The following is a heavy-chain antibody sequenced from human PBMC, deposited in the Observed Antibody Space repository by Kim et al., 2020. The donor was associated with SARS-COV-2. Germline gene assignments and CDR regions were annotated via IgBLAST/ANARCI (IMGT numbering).Heavy chain of an antibody. Sequence: SETLSLTCTVSGGSVSGGSYYWSWIRQPPGRGLDWIGYLYYSGSTYSGGTNYNPSLKSRVTISVDTSKNQFSLKLSSVTAADTAVYYCVRWATLTMVTPFDYWGQGTLVTVSS. CDR1: GGSVSGGSYY. CDR3: VRWATLTMVTPFDY. D-gene: IGHD4-17*01. V-gene: IGHV4-61*01. J-gene: IGHJ4*02. CDR2: LYYSGSTYSGGT.